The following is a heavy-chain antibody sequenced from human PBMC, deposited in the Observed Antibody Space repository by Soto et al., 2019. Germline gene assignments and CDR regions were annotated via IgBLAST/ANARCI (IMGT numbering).Heavy chain of an antibody. D-gene: IGHD6-19*01. Sequence: EVQLVESGGGLVKPGGSLTLSCAASGFTFSISTMNWVRQAPGKRLEWVSSISSGTTYFYYADSVKGRFSISRDNAKHSLYLDMNSLRVEDTAEYYCAKADGQQWLLPHLENWGRGTLVTVS. CDR2: ISSGTTYF. J-gene: IGHJ4*02. CDR3: AKADGQQWLLPHLEN. V-gene: IGHV3-21*04. CDR1: GFTFSIST.